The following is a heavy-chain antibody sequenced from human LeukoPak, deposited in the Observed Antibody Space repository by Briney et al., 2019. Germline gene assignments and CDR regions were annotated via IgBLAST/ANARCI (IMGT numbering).Heavy chain of an antibody. V-gene: IGHV3-21*01. CDR1: GFTFSSYS. Sequence: SGGSLRLSCAASGFTFSSYSMNWVRQAPGKGLEWVSSISSSSSYIYYADSVKGRFTISRDNAKSSLYLQMNSLRAEDTAVYYCARSERITIFGVVISASPMDVWGKGTTVTVSS. CDR2: ISSSSSYI. J-gene: IGHJ6*03. CDR3: ARSERITIFGVVISASPMDV. D-gene: IGHD3-3*01.